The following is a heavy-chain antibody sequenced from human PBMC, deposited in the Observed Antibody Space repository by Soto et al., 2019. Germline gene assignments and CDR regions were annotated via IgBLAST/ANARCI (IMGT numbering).Heavy chain of an antibody. V-gene: IGHV1-18*01. CDR1: GYTFYSHS. Sequence: ASVKVSCKASGYTFYSHSISWVRQAPGQGLEWMGRISADNGNTKYAQKFRGRVTMTKDTSTSTVYMELRNLRSDDTAVYYCARVKTSGYHNWFDPWGQGTLVTVSS. CDR3: ARVKTSGYHNWFDP. D-gene: IGHD3-22*01. J-gene: IGHJ5*02. CDR2: ISADNGNT.